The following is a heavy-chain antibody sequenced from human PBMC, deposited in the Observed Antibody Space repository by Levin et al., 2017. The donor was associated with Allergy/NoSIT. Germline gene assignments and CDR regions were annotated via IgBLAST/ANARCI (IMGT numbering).Heavy chain of an antibody. CDR1: GFTFSSYG. D-gene: IGHD3-16*02. V-gene: IGHV3-30*03. CDR3: FLSQELSNAPFDY. CDR2: ISYDGSNK. Sequence: SCAASGFTFSSYGMHWVRQAPGKGLEWVAVISYDGSNKYYADSVKGRFTISRDNSKNTLYLQMNSLRAEDTAVYYCFLSQELSNAPFDYWGQGTLVTVSS. J-gene: IGHJ4*02.